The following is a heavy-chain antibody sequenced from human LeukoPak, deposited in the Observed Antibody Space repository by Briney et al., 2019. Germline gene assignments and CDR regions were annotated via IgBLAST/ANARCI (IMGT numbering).Heavy chain of an antibody. CDR2: IYHSGST. J-gene: IGHJ5*02. CDR1: GGSISSGTYS. D-gene: IGHD3-3*01. Sequence: SQTLSLTCAVSGGSISSGTYSWSWVRQPPGKGLEWIGYIYHSGSTYYNPSLNSRVTLSVDTSKNQFSLKLSSVTAADTAVYYCARAEVFGVDRRTQKVNWFDPWGQGTLVTVPS. V-gene: IGHV4-30-2*01. CDR3: ARAEVFGVDRRTQKVNWFDP.